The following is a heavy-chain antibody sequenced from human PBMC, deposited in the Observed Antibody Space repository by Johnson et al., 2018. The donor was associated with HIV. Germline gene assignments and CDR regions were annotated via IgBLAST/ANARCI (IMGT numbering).Heavy chain of an antibody. Sequence: VQLVESGGGVVQPGRSLRLSCAASGFTFSSYAMHWVRQAPGKGLEWVSFITNSAETMYYADSVKDRFTISRDNAKNSLHLQMNSLRAEDTALYYCAKVDVTRAPRGTDAFDIWGQGTMVTVSS. J-gene: IGHJ3*02. CDR3: AKVDVTRAPRGTDAFDI. CDR1: GFTFSSYA. V-gene: IGHV3-48*04. CDR2: ITNSAETM. D-gene: IGHD3-10*01.